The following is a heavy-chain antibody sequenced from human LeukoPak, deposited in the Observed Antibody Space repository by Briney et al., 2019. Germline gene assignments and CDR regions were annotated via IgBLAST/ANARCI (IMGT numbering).Heavy chain of an antibody. V-gene: IGHV3-30*18. J-gene: IGHJ6*02. CDR1: GFTFSSYG. CDR2: ISYDGSNK. Sequence: GGSLRLSCAASGFTFSSYGMHWVRQAPGKGLEWVAVISYDGSNKYYADSVKGRFTISRDNSKNTLYLQMNSLRAEDTAVYYCAKEEYYDILTGYYLHYYYYYGMDVWGQGTTVTVSS. D-gene: IGHD3-9*01. CDR3: AKEEYYDILTGYYLHYYYYYGMDV.